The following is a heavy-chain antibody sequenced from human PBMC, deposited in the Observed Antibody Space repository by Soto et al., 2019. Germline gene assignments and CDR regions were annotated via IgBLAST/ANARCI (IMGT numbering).Heavy chain of an antibody. D-gene: IGHD6-19*01. V-gene: IGHV4-59*01. Sequence: PSETLSLTCTVSGGSISSYYWSWIRQPPGKGLEWIGYIYYSGSTNYNPSLKSRVTISVDTSKNQFSLKLSSVTAADTAVYYCERDIGSGWYRGYFDCWGQGPLVTVYS. CDR1: GGSISSYY. CDR3: ERDIGSGWYRGYFDC. J-gene: IGHJ4*02. CDR2: IYYSGST.